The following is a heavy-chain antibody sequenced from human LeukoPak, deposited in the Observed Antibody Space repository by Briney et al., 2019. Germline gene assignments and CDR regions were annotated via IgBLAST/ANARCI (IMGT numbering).Heavy chain of an antibody. Sequence: PRASVKVSCKASGYTFTSYGISWVRQAPGQGPEWMGWISAYNGNTNYAQKLQGRVTMTTDTSTSTAYMELRSLRSDDTAVYYCASFRYCSSTSCEFDYWGQGTLVTVSS. CDR3: ASFRYCSSTSCEFDY. V-gene: IGHV1-18*01. CDR1: GYTFTSYG. J-gene: IGHJ4*02. D-gene: IGHD2-2*01. CDR2: ISAYNGNT.